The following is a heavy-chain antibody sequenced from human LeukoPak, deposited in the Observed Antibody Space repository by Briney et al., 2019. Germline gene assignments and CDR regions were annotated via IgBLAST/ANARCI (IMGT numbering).Heavy chain of an antibody. D-gene: IGHD6-13*01. Sequence: PGGSLRLSCAASGFTFRSYWMSWVRQAPGKGLEWVANIKQDGSEKYYEDSVKGRFTISRDNAKNSVYLQMNSLRAEDTAVYYCASQKEAAGDYWGQGTLVTVSS. CDR2: IKQDGSEK. J-gene: IGHJ4*02. V-gene: IGHV3-7*01. CDR3: ASQKEAAGDY. CDR1: GFTFRSYW.